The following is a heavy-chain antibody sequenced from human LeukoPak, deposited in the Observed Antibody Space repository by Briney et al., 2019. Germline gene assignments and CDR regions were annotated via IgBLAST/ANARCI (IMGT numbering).Heavy chain of an antibody. CDR1: GYRFTSYW. CDR2: IYPGDSDT. CDR3: ARQDIVVVPADQNAYYYYGMDV. Sequence: GESLKISCKGSGYRFTSYWIGWVRQMPGKGLEWMGIIYPGDSDTRYSPSFQGQVTISADKSIRTAYLQWRSLKASDTAMYYCARQDIVVVPADQNAYYYYGMDVWGQGTTVTVSS. D-gene: IGHD2-2*01. J-gene: IGHJ6*02. V-gene: IGHV5-51*01.